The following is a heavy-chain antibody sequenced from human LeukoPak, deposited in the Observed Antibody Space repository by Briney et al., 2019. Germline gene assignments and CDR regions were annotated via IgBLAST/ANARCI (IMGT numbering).Heavy chain of an antibody. CDR2: IYSSGST. Sequence: SETLSLTCTVSGGSISSGGYYWSWIRQHPGKGLEWIGYIYSSGSTYYNPSLKSRVTISVDTSKNQFSLNLSSVTAADTAVYYCASYSYAKKFFDYWGQGTLVTVSS. V-gene: IGHV4-31*03. CDR1: GGSISSGGYY. J-gene: IGHJ4*02. CDR3: ASYSYAKKFFDY. D-gene: IGHD5-18*01.